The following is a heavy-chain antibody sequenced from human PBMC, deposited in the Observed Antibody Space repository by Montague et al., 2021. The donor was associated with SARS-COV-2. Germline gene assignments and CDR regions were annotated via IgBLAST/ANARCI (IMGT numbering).Heavy chain of an antibody. V-gene: IGHV4-34*01. J-gene: IGHJ6*02. CDR3: VRVPYRLLFVPRYYGMDV. CDR1: GGSFSNYY. CDR2: VNQSGTT. Sequence: SETLSLTCAISGGSFSNYYWSWIRQPPGKGLEWIGEVNQSGTTIYNPSVKSGVTISVDTSKNQFSLKLSSATAADTALYYCVRVPYRLLFVPRYYGMDVWGQGTTVTVSS. D-gene: IGHD2-2*01.